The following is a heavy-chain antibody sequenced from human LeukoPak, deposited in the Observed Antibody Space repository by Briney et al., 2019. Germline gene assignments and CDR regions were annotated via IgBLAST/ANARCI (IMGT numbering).Heavy chain of an antibody. V-gene: IGHV4-38-2*02. CDR2: IYHSGST. CDR1: GYSISSGYY. J-gene: IGHJ6*02. CDR3: ARANSSSWYYYYGMDV. D-gene: IGHD6-13*01. Sequence: PSETLSLTCTVSGYSISSGYYWGWIRQPPGKGLEWIGSIYHSGSTYYNPSLKSRVTISVDTSKNQFSLKLSSVTAADTAVYYCARANSSSWYYYYGMDVWGQGTTVTASS.